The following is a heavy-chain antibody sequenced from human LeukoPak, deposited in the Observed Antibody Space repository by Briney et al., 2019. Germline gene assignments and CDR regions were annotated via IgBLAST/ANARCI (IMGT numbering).Heavy chain of an antibody. CDR2: ISSNGGST. CDR3: ARACSGGSCYDDAFDI. V-gene: IGHV3-64*01. Sequence: GGSLRLSCAASGFTFSTYAIHWVRQAPGKGLEYVSAISSNGGSTYYANSVKGRFTVSRDNSKNTLYLQMGSLRAEDMAVYYCARACSGGSCYDDAFDIWGQGTMVNVSS. D-gene: IGHD2-15*01. J-gene: IGHJ3*02. CDR1: GFTFSTYA.